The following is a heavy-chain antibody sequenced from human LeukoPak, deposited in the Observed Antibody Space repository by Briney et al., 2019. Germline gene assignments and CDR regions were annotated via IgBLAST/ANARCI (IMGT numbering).Heavy chain of an antibody. J-gene: IGHJ5*02. D-gene: IGHD3-22*01. CDR1: LGSISDYY. V-gene: IGHV4-59*01. CDR2: IFYSGST. CDR3: VRDHLSGYSWFDP. Sequence: SETLSLTCTVSLGSISDYYWTWIRQPPGKGLEWIGYIFYSGSTKYNPSLKSRVTISVDTSKNQFSLKLNSVTAADTAVYYCVRDHLSGYSWFDPWGQGTLVTVSS.